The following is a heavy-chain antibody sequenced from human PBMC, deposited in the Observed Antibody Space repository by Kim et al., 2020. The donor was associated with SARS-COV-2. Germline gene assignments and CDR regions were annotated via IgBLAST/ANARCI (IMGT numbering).Heavy chain of an antibody. CDR3: TRGRRLLWFGELLNAFDI. V-gene: IGHV3-49*03. D-gene: IGHD3-10*01. CDR2: IRSKAYGGTT. CDR1: GFTFGDYA. Sequence: GGSLRLSCTASGFTFGDYAMSWFRQAPGKGLEWVGFIRSKAYGGTTEYAASVKGRFTISRDDSKSIAYLQMNSLKTEDTAVYYCTRGRRLLWFGELLNAFDIWGQGTMVTVSS. J-gene: IGHJ3*02.